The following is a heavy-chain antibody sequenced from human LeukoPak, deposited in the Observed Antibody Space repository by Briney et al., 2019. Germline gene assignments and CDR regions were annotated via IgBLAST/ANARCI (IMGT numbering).Heavy chain of an antibody. CDR1: GFTFSSYA. Sequence: AGSLSLSCAASGFTFSSYAMSWFRQAPGKGLEWVSGITDSGGNTYYDDSVKGRFTISINTSNNMVYLQMNSLRAEDTALYYCARDQDGPGGTIDYWGQGTLVTVSS. J-gene: IGHJ4*02. V-gene: IGHV3-23*02. CDR2: ITDSGGNT. CDR3: ARDQDGPGGTIDY. D-gene: IGHD1-26*01.